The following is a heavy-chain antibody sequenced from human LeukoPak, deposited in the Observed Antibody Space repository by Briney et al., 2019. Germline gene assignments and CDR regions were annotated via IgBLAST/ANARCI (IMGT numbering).Heavy chain of an antibody. Sequence: PSETLSLACTVSGGSISSGSYYWSWIRQPAGKGLEWIGRIYTSGSTNYNPSLKSRVTISVDTSKNQFSLKLSSVTAADTAVYYCARDAGRPLVVASWFDPWGQGTLVTVSS. J-gene: IGHJ5*02. V-gene: IGHV4-61*02. D-gene: IGHD2-2*01. CDR1: GGSISSGSYY. CDR2: IYTSGST. CDR3: ARDAGRPLVVASWFDP.